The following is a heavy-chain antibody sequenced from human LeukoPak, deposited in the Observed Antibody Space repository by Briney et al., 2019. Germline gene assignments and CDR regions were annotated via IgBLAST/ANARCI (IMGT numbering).Heavy chain of an antibody. CDR2: ISYDGSNK. CDR3: AKVGRRGYSGYDYFDY. D-gene: IGHD5-12*01. V-gene: IGHV3-30*18. CDR1: GFTFSSYG. Sequence: GGSLRLSCAASGFTFSSYGMHWVRQAPGKGLVGGAGISYDGSNKYYADSVKGRFTISRDNSKNTLYLQMNSLRAEDTAVYYCAKVGRRGYSGYDYFDYWGQGTLVTVSS. J-gene: IGHJ4*02.